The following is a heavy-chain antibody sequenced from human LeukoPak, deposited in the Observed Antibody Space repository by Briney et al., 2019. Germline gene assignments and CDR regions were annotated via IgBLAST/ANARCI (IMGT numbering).Heavy chain of an antibody. CDR2: INSDGSST. CDR1: GFTFRNYW. Sequence: GGSLRLSCAASGFTFRNYWMHCVRQAPGKGLVWVSRINSDGSSTSYADSVKGRFTISRDNAKNTLYLQMNSLRAEDTAVYYCGRDLYGDDHTDYWGQGTLVTVSS. CDR3: GRDLYGDDHTDY. J-gene: IGHJ4*02. D-gene: IGHD4-17*01. V-gene: IGHV3-74*01.